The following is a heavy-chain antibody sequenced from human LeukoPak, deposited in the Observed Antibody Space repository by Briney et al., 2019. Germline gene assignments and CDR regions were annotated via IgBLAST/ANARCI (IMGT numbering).Heavy chain of an antibody. CDR3: ARALMVRGVEFDY. CDR2: IKQDESEK. J-gene: IGHJ4*02. CDR1: GFTFSSYW. D-gene: IGHD3-10*01. V-gene: IGHV3-7*01. Sequence: GGSQRLSCAASGFTFSSYWMSWVRQAPGKGLEWVANIKQDESEKYYVDSVKGRFSISRDNAKNSLYLQMNSLRAEDTAVYYCARALMVRGVEFDYWGQGTLVTVSS.